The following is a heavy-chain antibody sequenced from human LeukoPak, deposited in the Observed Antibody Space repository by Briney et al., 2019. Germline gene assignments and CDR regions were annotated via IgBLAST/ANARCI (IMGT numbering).Heavy chain of an antibody. CDR2: ISWNSGSI. Sequence: AGGSLRLSCAASGFKFDEYAMHWVRQVPGKGLEWVSGISWNSGSIGYADSVKGRLTISRDNAKNSLYLQMNSLRAEDTALYYCAKDRGKRRYFDWSIGLLDAFDIWGQGTMVTVSS. V-gene: IGHV3-9*01. CDR3: AKDRGKRRYFDWSIGLLDAFDI. CDR1: GFKFDEYA. D-gene: IGHD3-9*01. J-gene: IGHJ3*02.